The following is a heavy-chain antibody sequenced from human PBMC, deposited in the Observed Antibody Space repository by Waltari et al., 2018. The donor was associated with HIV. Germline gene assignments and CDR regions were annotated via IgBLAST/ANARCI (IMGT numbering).Heavy chain of an antibody. CDR1: GGTFSSYA. D-gene: IGHD5-18*01. Sequence: QVQLVQSGAEVKKPGSSVKVSCKASGGTFSSYAISWVRQAPGQGLEWMGGTTPILDTANYAQKVKGRVTITADESTSTAYMELSSLRSEDRAVYYCARDATSGYSYGTAGYWGQGTLVTVSS. J-gene: IGHJ4*02. V-gene: IGHV1-69*01. CDR3: ARDATSGYSYGTAGY. CDR2: TTPILDTA.